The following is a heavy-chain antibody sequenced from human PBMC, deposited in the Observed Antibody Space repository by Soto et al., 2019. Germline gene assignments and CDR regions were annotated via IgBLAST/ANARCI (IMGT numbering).Heavy chain of an antibody. V-gene: IGHV3-73*02. D-gene: IGHD4-17*01. CDR3: TSTTAGFDI. CDR1: GFTFSGSA. CDR2: IRSKANSYAT. Sequence: EVQLVESGGGLVQPGGSLKLSCAASGFTFSGSAMHWVRQASGKGLEWVGRIRSKANSYATAYAASVKGRFTISRDDSKNTAYLQMNSLKTEDTAVYYCTSTTAGFDIWGQGTMVTVSS. J-gene: IGHJ3*02.